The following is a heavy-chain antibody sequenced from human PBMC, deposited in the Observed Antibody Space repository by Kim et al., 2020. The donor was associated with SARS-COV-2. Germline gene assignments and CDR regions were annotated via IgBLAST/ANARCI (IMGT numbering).Heavy chain of an antibody. D-gene: IGHD3-10*01. CDR1: GFTFSSYA. CDR2: ISDSGDIT. J-gene: IGHJ4*02. Sequence: GGSLRLSCAASGFTFSSYAMTWVRQAPGKGLEWVSGISDSGDITYYADSVKGRFTISRDNSKNTLYLQMNSLRADDTAVYYCAPRVDRGVIADFDYWGQGTLVTVSS. V-gene: IGHV3-23*01. CDR3: APRVDRGVIADFDY.